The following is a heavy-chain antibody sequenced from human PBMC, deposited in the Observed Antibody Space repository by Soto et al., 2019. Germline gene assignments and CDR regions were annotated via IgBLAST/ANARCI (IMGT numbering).Heavy chain of an antibody. J-gene: IGHJ4*02. Sequence: QVQLVESGGGVVQPGRSLRLSCAASGFSFSISPMHWVRQAPGKGPEWVALISYDGTNKFYVDSVKGRFTISRDNSKSTLYLQVDSLRPEDAAVYYCARDPKTSGGQNWAFNYFDSWGQGTLVTVSS. CDR3: ARDPKTSGGQNWAFNYFDS. D-gene: IGHD7-27*01. CDR2: ISYDGTNK. V-gene: IGHV3-30-3*01. CDR1: GFSFSISP.